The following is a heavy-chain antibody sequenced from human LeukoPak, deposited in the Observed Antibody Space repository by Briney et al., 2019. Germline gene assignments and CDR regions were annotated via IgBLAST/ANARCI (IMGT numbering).Heavy chain of an antibody. CDR3: AKPSYSSGWYSYFDY. Sequence: GGSLRLSCAASGFTFSSYAMSWVRQAPGKGLEWVPAISGSGGSTYYADSVKGRFTISRDNSKNTLYLQMNSLRAEDTAVYYCAKPSYSSGWYSYFDYWGQGTLVTVSS. CDR1: GFTFSSYA. V-gene: IGHV3-23*01. CDR2: ISGSGGST. J-gene: IGHJ4*02. D-gene: IGHD6-19*01.